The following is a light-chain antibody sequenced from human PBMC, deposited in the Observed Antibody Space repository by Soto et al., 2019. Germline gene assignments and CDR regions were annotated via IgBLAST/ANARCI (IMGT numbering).Light chain of an antibody. CDR3: LQYDNVPWT. J-gene: IGKJ1*01. V-gene: IGKV1-33*01. Sequence: DIHMTQSRSSLSASVGYRVTITCQASQDITIYLNWYQQKPGKAPKLLISDASNLETGVPSRFSGSGSGTHFAFTISSLQPEDIATYYCLQYDNVPWTFGEGTKVDI. CDR2: DAS. CDR1: QDITIY.